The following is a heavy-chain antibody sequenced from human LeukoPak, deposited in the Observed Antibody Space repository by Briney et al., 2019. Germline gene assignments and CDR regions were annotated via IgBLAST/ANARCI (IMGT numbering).Heavy chain of an antibody. CDR1: GYTFTDYY. CDR3: ARVGGLY. J-gene: IGHJ4*02. CDR2: INPNSGGT. Sequence: ASVKVSCKASGYTFTDYYMHWVRQAPGQGLEWMGWINPNSGGTKFAQKFQGRVALTRDTSISTAYMELSRLNSDDTATYYCARVGGLYWGQGSLVTVSS. V-gene: IGHV1-2*02.